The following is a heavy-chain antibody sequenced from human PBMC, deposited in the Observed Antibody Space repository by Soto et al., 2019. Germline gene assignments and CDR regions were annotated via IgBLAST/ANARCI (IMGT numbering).Heavy chain of an antibody. CDR2: IKPDGSEK. J-gene: IGHJ4*02. CDR1: GFTFSSYW. CDR3: VRDAHRGGDFDY. Sequence: EVQLVESGGGLVQPGGSLRLSCADSGFTFSSYWMVWVRQAPGKVLEWVANIKPDGSEKYYVDSVKGRFTISRDNARKSLYLQLNSLRAEGTPVYYCVRDAHRGGDFDYWGQGTLVTVSS. V-gene: IGHV3-7*04. D-gene: IGHD3-10*01.